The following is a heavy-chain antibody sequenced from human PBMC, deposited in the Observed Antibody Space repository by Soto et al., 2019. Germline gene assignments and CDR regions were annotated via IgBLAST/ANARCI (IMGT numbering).Heavy chain of an antibody. CDR2: IYWDDDR. D-gene: IGHD3-3*01. Sequence: QITLKESGPTLVKPTQTLTLTCTFSGFSLSTSGVGVGWIRQPPGKALEWLALIYWDDDRRYSPSMRSRLATTKNTPRTRVVLTMTNMDPVDTATYYCAHRVIWSPHDWPLGWFDPWGQGTMVTVSS. CDR1: GFSLSTSGVG. J-gene: IGHJ5*02. V-gene: IGHV2-5*02. CDR3: AHRVIWSPHDWPLGWFDP.